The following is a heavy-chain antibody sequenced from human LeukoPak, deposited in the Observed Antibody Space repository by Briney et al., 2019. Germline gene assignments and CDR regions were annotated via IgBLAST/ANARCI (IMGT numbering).Heavy chain of an antibody. Sequence: SETLSLTCTVSGGSISSYYWSWIRQPAGKGLEWIGRIYTSGSTNYNPSLKSRVTMSVDKSKNQFSLKLSSVTAADTAVYYCRGGSFIAVADQGAFDIWGQGTMVTVSS. CDR1: GGSISSYY. J-gene: IGHJ3*02. D-gene: IGHD6-19*01. CDR2: IYTSGST. V-gene: IGHV4-4*07. CDR3: RGGSFIAVADQGAFDI.